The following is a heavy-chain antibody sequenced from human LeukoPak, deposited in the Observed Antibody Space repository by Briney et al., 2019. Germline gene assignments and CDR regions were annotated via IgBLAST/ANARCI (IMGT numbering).Heavy chain of an antibody. Sequence: SETLSLTCTVSGGSISSSTYYWGWIRQPPGKGLEWIGSIYYSGSTYYNPSLKSRVTISVDTSKNQFSLKLSSVTAADTAVYYCATDSAGRVTMVRGPLDYWGQGTLVTVSS. D-gene: IGHD3-10*01. CDR1: GGSISSSTYY. CDR2: IYYSGST. CDR3: ATDSAGRVTMVRGPLDY. J-gene: IGHJ4*02. V-gene: IGHV4-39*02.